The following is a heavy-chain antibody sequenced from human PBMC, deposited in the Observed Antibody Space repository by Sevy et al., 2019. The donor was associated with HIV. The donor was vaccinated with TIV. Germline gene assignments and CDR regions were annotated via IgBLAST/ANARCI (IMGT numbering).Heavy chain of an antibody. CDR3: ARDRITYYYDSSGYYTSGYGMDV. J-gene: IGHJ6*02. CDR2: IYRGDNT. D-gene: IGHD3-22*01. CDR1: GFNVSSNY. Sequence: GGSLRLSCAAFGFNVSSNYMNWVRQAPGKGLEWVSVIYRGDNTYYADSVKGRFTISRDTSKNTLYLQMNSLRAEDTAVYYCARDRITYYYDSSGYYTSGYGMDVWGQGTTVTVSS. V-gene: IGHV3-53*01.